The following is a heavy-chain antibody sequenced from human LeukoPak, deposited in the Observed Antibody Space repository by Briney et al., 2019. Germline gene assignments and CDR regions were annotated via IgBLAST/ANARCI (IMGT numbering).Heavy chain of an antibody. CDR2: INPSGGST. CDR3: ARECGSGSSCRSFDY. D-gene: IGHD3-10*01. J-gene: IGHJ4*02. CDR1: GYTFTSYY. Sequence: ASVKVSCKASGYTFTSYYMHWVRQAPGQGLEWMGIINPSGGSTSYAQKFQGRVTMTRDTSTSTVYMELSSLRSEDTAVYYCARECGSGSSCRSFDYWGQGTLATVSS. V-gene: IGHV1-46*01.